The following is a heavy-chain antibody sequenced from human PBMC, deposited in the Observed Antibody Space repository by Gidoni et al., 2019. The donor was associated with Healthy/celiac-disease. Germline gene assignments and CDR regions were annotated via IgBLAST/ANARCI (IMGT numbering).Heavy chain of an antibody. CDR3: ARQAAGYYDILTGYFTAYYGMDV. CDR2: IYYSGST. Sequence: QLQLQESGPGLVKPSETLSLPCTVSGGSLSSSSYSWGWIRQPPGKGLEWIGSIYYSGSTYYNPSLKSRVTISVDTSKNQFSLKLSSVTAADTAVYYCARQAAGYYDILTGYFTAYYGMDVWGQGTTVTVSS. D-gene: IGHD3-9*01. CDR1: GGSLSSSSYS. J-gene: IGHJ6*02. V-gene: IGHV4-39*01.